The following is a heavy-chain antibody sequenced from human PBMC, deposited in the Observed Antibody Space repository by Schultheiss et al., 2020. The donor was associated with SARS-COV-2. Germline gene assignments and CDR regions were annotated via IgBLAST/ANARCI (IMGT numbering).Heavy chain of an antibody. CDR1: GGSISSYY. CDR3: ARRLYSSDAFDI. CDR2: IYYSGST. J-gene: IGHJ3*02. V-gene: IGHV4-59*08. D-gene: IGHD6-13*01. Sequence: SETLSLTCTVSGGSISSYYWSWIRQPPGKGLEWIGSIYYSGSTNYNPSLKSRVTISVDTSKNQFSLKLSSVTAADTAVYYCARRLYSSDAFDIWGQGTMVTVSS.